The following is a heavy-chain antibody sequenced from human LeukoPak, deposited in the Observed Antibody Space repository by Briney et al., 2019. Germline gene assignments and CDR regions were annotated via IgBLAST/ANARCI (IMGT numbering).Heavy chain of an antibody. J-gene: IGHJ4*02. CDR2: ISSSSSTI. V-gene: IGHV3-48*01. CDR1: GFTFSSYS. Sequence: GGSLRLSCAASGFTFSSYSMNWVRQAPGKGLEWVSHISSSSSTIYYADSVKGRFTISRDNAKNTLYLQMNSLRAEDTAIYFCAREPVVVTAIFDYWGQGTLVTVSS. D-gene: IGHD2-21*02. CDR3: AREPVVVTAIFDY.